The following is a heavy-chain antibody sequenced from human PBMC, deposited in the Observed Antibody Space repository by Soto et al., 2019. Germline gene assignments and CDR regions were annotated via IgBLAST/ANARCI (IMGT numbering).Heavy chain of an antibody. CDR2: IDPSDSYT. J-gene: IGHJ6*02. CDR3: ARGSSPRGYYYYGMDV. CDR1: GYSFTSYW. Sequence: GESLKISCKGSGYSFTSYWISWVRQMPGKGLEWMGRIDPSDSYTNYSPSFRGHVTISADKSISTAYLQWSSLKASDTAMYYCARGSSPRGYYYYGMDVWGQGTTVTVSS. V-gene: IGHV5-10-1*01. D-gene: IGHD6-13*01.